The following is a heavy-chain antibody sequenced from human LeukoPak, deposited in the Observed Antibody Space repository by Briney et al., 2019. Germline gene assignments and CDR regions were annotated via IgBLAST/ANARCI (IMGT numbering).Heavy chain of an antibody. J-gene: IGHJ6*03. V-gene: IGHV1-69*05. CDR2: IIPIFGTA. Sequence: GASVKVSCKTSGYMFISYDISWVRQAPGQGLEWMGGIIPIFGTANYAQKFQGRVTITTDESTSTAYMELSSLRSEDTAVYYCARTPLGYYYYYMDVWGKGTTVTVSS. CDR1: GYMFISYD. CDR3: ARTPLGYYYYYMDV.